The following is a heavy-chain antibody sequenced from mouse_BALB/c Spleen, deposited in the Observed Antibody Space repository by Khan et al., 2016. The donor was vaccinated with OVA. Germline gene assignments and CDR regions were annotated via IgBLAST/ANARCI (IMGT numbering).Heavy chain of an antibody. V-gene: IGHV1-7*01. CDR1: GYTFINYW. J-gene: IGHJ2*01. D-gene: IGHD1-1*01. Sequence: QVQLKESGAELAKPGASVTMSCKASGYTFINYWILWIKQRPGQGLEWIGYINPSTGYTEYNQNFKDKATLTAAKSSSTAYMQLSSLTSEDSTVYYCARRGLRWDFDYWGQGTTLTVSS. CDR2: INPSTGYT. CDR3: ARRGLRWDFDY.